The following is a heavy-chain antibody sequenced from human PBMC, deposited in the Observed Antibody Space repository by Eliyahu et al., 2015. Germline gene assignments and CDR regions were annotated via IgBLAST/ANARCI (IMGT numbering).Heavy chain of an antibody. Sequence: QVQLVESGGGLVKPGGSXXLSCAASGFXFXXYYXSWIRQAPGKGLEWVSYISSSSSYTNYADSVKGRFTISRDNAKNSLYLQMNSLRAEDTAVYYCARVSSRWELLAPTFDYWGQGTLVTVSS. CDR1: GFXFXXYY. J-gene: IGHJ4*02. D-gene: IGHD1-26*01. CDR2: ISSSSSYT. V-gene: IGHV3-11*06. CDR3: ARVSSRWELLAPTFDY.